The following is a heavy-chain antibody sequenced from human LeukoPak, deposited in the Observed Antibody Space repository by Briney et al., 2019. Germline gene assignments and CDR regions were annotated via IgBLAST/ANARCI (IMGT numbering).Heavy chain of an antibody. CDR2: IRYDGSNK. CDR1: GFTFSSYG. Sequence: GGSLRLSCAASGFTFSSYGMHWVRQAPGKGLEWVAFIRYDGSNKYYADSVKGRFTISRDNSKNTLYLQMNSLRAEDTAVYYCAKDHITMVRGVPVDYWGQGTLVTVSS. J-gene: IGHJ4*02. V-gene: IGHV3-30*02. CDR3: AKDHITMVRGVPVDY. D-gene: IGHD3-10*01.